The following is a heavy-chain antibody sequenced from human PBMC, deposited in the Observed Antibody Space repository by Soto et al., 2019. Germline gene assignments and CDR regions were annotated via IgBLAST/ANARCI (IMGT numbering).Heavy chain of an antibody. D-gene: IGHD1-26*01. J-gene: IGHJ4*02. CDR2: ISGSGDST. CDR1: GFTFSSYA. V-gene: IGHV3-23*01. Sequence: EVQLLESGGGLVQPGGSLRLSCAASGFTFSSYAMRWVRQAPGKGLEWVSAISGSGDSTYXXXSVKGRFTTSRDNSKXXXXXXXXXXXAXXXAVYYXARRGSGSYYDYWGQGTLVTVSS. CDR3: ARRGSGSYYDY.